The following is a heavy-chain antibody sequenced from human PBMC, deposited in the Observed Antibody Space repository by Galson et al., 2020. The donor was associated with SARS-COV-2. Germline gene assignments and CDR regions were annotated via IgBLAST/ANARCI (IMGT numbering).Heavy chain of an antibody. CDR3: ARAYCGGDCPSAPWFDF. CDR1: GGSISSSNW. D-gene: IGHD2-21*01. V-gene: IGHV4-4*02. Sequence: SETLSLTCAVSGGSISSSNWWTCVRQTPGKGLEWIGEIYHDGITTYTPSLKSRVTISVDTSKNQFSLHLSSVTAADTAVYYCARAYCGGDCPSAPWFDFWGQGTLVTISS. J-gene: IGHJ4*02. CDR2: IYHDGIT.